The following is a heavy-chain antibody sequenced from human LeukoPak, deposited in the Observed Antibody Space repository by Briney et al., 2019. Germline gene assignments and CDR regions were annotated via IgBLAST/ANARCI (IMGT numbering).Heavy chain of an antibody. V-gene: IGHV1-2*02. CDR1: GYTFTGYY. D-gene: IGHD1-1*01. CDR2: INPNSGGT. J-gene: IGHJ4*02. CDR3: ARAGGTTGKYLREGVLGY. Sequence: ASGKVSCKASGYTFTGYYMHWVRQAPGQGLEWMGWINPNSGGTNYAQKFQGRVTMTRDTSISTAYMELSRLRSDDTAVYYCARAGGTTGKYLREGVLGYWGQGTLVTVSS.